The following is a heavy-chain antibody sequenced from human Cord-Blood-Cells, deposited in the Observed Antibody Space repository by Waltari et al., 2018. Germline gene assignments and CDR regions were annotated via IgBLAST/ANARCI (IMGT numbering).Heavy chain of an antibody. D-gene: IGHD3-16*02. J-gene: IGHJ4*02. CDR2: IYWDDDK. CDR1: GFSLSTSGVG. Sequence: QITLKESGPTLVKPTQTLTLTCTFSGFSLSTSGVGVGWIRQPPGKALEWLALIYWDDDKRYSPSLKSRLTITKDTSKNQVVLTMTNMDPVDTATYYCAHRLRNREGNPPFDYWGQGTLVTVSS. V-gene: IGHV2-5*02. CDR3: AHRLRNREGNPPFDY.